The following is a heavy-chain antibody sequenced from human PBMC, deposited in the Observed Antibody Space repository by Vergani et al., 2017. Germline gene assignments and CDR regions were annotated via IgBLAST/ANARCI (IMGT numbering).Heavy chain of an antibody. Sequence: VQLVESGGGLVKPGGSLRLSCAASGFTFSNAWMSWVRQAPGKGLEWVAVISYDGSNKYYADSVKGRFTISRDNSKNTLYLQMNSLRAEDTAVYYCATLTGTTDYWGQGTLVTVSS. J-gene: IGHJ4*02. CDR3: ATLTGTTDY. D-gene: IGHD1-7*01. V-gene: IGHV3-30*03. CDR2: ISYDGSNK. CDR1: GFTFSNAW.